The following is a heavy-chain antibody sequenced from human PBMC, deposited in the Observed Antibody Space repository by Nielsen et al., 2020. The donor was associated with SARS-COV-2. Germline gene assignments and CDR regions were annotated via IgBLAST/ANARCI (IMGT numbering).Heavy chain of an antibody. CDR2: IYYSGST. D-gene: IGHD1-26*01. Sequence: SETLSLTCTVSGGSISSYYWSWIRQPPGKGLEWIGYIYYSGSTNYNPSLKSRVTISVDTSKNQFSLKLSSVTAADTAVYYCARTIVGATVGDHYFDYWGQGTLVTVSS. V-gene: IGHV4-59*08. CDR1: GGSISSYY. CDR3: ARTIVGATVGDHYFDY. J-gene: IGHJ4*02.